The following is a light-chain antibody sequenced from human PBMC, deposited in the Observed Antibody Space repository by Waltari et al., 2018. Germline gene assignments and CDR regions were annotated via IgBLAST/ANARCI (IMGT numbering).Light chain of an antibody. J-gene: IGKJ4*01. CDR2: DAS. V-gene: IGKV3D-20*01. CDR3: QQYGSSPRLT. CDR1: QSVSSSY. Sequence: EIVLTQSPATLSLSPGERATLSCRASQSVSSSYLAWYQQKPGLAPRLLIYDASSRATGIPDRFSGSGSGTDFTLTISRLEPEDFAVYYCQQYGSSPRLTFGGGTKVEIK.